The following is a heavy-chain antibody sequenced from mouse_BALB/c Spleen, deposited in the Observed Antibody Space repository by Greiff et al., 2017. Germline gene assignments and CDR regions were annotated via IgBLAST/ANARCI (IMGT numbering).Heavy chain of an antibody. J-gene: IGHJ3*01. CDR2: INPNNGGT. V-gene: IGHV1-14*01. D-gene: IGHD2-4*01. CDR3: ARDLYDYDGTLAY. Sequence: VQLKQSGPELVKPGASVKMSCKASGYTFTSYVMHWVKQKPGQGLEWIGYINPNNGGTIYNQKFKGKATLTVDKSSSTAYMELRSLTSEDTAVYYCARDLYDYDGTLAYWGQGTLVTVSA. CDR1: GYTFTSYV.